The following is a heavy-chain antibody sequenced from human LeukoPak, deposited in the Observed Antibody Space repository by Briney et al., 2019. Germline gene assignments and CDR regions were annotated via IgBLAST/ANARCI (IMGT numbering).Heavy chain of an antibody. Sequence: SQTLSLTCAISGDSVSGNSAAWNWIRQSPSRGLEWLGRTYYRSKWYNDYAVSVKSRITINPDTSKNQFSLQLNSVTPEDTAVYYCAREGPIKGYGSAPNWFDPWGQGTLVTVSS. D-gene: IGHD3-10*01. CDR3: AREGPIKGYGSAPNWFDP. CDR2: TYYRSKWYN. V-gene: IGHV6-1*01. CDR1: GDSVSGNSAA. J-gene: IGHJ5*02.